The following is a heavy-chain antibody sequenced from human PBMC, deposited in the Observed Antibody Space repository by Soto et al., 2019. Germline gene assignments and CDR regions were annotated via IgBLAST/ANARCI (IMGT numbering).Heavy chain of an antibody. J-gene: IGHJ4*02. CDR3: ATGGYINGALDY. Sequence: GGSLRLSCVASGFIFSNAWMNWVRQAPGKGLEWVGRIKSIPAGGTIDYAAPVQDRFTISRDDSKNVVYLQMNSLKTEDTAVYYCATGGYINGALDYWGQGTLVTVSS. V-gene: IGHV3-15*07. D-gene: IGHD5-18*01. CDR2: IKSIPAGGTI. CDR1: GFIFSNAW.